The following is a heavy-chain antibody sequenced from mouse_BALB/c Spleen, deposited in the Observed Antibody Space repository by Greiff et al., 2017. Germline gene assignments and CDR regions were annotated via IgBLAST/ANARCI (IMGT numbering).Heavy chain of an antibody. V-gene: IGHV2-9*02. CDR3: ARDRVYYGSSYAMDY. CDR2: IWAGGST. J-gene: IGHJ4*01. CDR1: GFSLTSYG. Sequence: QVQLKESGPGLVAPSQSLSITCTVSGFSLTSYGVHWVRQPPGKGLEWLGVIWAGGSTNYNSALMSRLSISKDNSKSQVFLKMNSLQTDDTAMYYCARDRVYYGSSYAMDYWGQGTSVTVSS. D-gene: IGHD1-1*01.